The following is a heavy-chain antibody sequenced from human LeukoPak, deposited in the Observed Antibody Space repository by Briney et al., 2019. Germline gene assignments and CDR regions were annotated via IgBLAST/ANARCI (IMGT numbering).Heavy chain of an antibody. J-gene: IGHJ6*03. CDR1: GGTFSSYA. CDR3: ARGDFEDYYYYMDV. V-gene: IGHV1-69*01. CDR2: IIPIFGTA. D-gene: IGHD2-21*02. Sequence: SVKVSCKASGGTFSSYAISWVRQAPRQGLEWMGGIIPIFGTANYAQKFQGRVTITADESTSTAYMELSSLRSEDTAVYYCARGDFEDYYYYMDVWGKGTTVTVSS.